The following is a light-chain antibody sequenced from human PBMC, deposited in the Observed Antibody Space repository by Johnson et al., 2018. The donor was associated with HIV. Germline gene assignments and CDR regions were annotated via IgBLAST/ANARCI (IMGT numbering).Light chain of an antibody. CDR1: SSNIGNNY. Sequence: QSVLTQPPSVSAAPGQKVTISCSGSSSNIGNNYVSWYQQLPGTAPKLLIYDNNKRPSGIPDRFSGSKSGTSATLGITGLQTGDESDDYCGTWDSNLPVYFFGTGTKVSVL. J-gene: IGLJ1*01. V-gene: IGLV1-51*01. CDR3: GTWDSNLPVYF. CDR2: DNN.